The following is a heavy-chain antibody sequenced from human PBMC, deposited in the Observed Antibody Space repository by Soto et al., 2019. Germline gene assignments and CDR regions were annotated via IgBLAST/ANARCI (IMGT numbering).Heavy chain of an antibody. Sequence: PSETLSLTCTVSGGSISSGDYYWSWIRQPPGKGLEWIGYIYYSGSTYYNPSLKSRVTISVDTSKNQFSLKLSSVTAADTAVYYCARATSITMVPGWFDPWGQGTLVTVSS. J-gene: IGHJ5*02. CDR2: IYYSGST. D-gene: IGHD3-10*01. CDR3: ARATSITMVPGWFDP. CDR1: GGSISSGDYY. V-gene: IGHV4-30-4*01.